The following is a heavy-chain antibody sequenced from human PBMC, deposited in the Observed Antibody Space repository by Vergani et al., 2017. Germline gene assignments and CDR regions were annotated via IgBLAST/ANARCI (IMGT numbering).Heavy chain of an antibody. Sequence: QVQLVESGGGVVQPGRSLRLSCAASGFTFSSYAMHWVRQAPGKGLEWVAVISYDGSNKYYADSVKGRFTISRDNSKNTLYLQMNSLRAEDTAVYYCARGDYERTFDYWGQGTLVTVSS. CDR1: GFTFSSYA. J-gene: IGHJ4*02. CDR2: ISYDGSNK. D-gene: IGHD4-17*01. V-gene: IGHV3-30-3*01. CDR3: ARGDYERTFDY.